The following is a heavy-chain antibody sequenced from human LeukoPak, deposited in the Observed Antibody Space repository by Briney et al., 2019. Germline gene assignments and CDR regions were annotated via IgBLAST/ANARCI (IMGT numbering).Heavy chain of an antibody. J-gene: IGHJ4*02. D-gene: IGHD6-19*01. V-gene: IGHV4-34*01. CDR2: INHSGST. CDR3: ARGMGSGSEFDF. CDR1: GGSFSGYY. Sequence: SETLSLTCAVYGGSFSGYYWSWIRQPPGKGLEWIGEINHSGSTNYNPSLKSRVTISVDPSNNQFSLKLNSVTAADTAVYYCARGMGSGSEFDFWGQGTLVTVSS.